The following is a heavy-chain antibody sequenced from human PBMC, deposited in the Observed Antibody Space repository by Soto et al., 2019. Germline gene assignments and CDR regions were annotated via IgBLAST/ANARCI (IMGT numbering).Heavy chain of an antibody. CDR1: GFTFSSYA. V-gene: IGHV3-23*01. CDR3: AKDQEGYYDFWSGYYVYYYGMDV. Sequence: GGSLRLSCAASGFTFSSYAMSWVRQAPGKGLEWVSAISGSGGSTYHADSVKGRFTISRDNSKNTLYLQMNSLRAEDTAVYYCAKDQEGYYDFWSGYYVYYYGMDVWGQGTTVTVSS. D-gene: IGHD3-3*01. J-gene: IGHJ6*02. CDR2: ISGSGGST.